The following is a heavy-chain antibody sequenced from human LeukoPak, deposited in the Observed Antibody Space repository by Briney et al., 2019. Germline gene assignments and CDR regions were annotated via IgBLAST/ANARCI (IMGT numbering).Heavy chain of an antibody. CDR3: ARGLSSSSCCESQDY. CDR2: ISGSGGNT. J-gene: IGHJ4*02. D-gene: IGHD6-13*01. Sequence: GGSLRLSCAASGFTFSSYAMNWVRQAPGKGLECISAISGSGGNTYYADSVKGRFTVSRDNSKNTLYLQLNSLRTEDTAVYYCARGLSSSSCCESQDYWGQGTLVTVSS. CDR1: GFTFSSYA. V-gene: IGHV3-23*01.